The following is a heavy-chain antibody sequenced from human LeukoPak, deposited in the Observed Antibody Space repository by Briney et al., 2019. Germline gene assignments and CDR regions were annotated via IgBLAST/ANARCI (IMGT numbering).Heavy chain of an antibody. CDR1: GFIFSDYG. V-gene: IGHV3-21*01. Sequence: GGSLRLSCAASGFIFSDYGINWVRQAPGKGLEWVSSIGSSSNYIDYADSVKGRFTISRDNDKNSLYLQMNSLRAEDTAVYYCARDESGSYSNDYWGQGTLVTVSS. CDR3: ARDESGSYSNDY. D-gene: IGHD1-26*01. J-gene: IGHJ4*02. CDR2: IGSSSNYI.